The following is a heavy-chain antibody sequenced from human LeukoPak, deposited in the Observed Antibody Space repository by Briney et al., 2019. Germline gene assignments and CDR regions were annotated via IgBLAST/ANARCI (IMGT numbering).Heavy chain of an antibody. CDR2: IRSKAYGGTT. CDR1: GFTVSSNY. D-gene: IGHD6-13*01. J-gene: IGHJ4*02. Sequence: GGSLRLSCAASGFTVSSNYISWVRQAPGKGLERVGFIRSKAYGGTTEYAASVKGRFTISRDDSKSIAYLQMNSLKTEDTAVYYCTREPPPRSSSWTLFDYWGQGTLVTVSS. V-gene: IGHV3-49*04. CDR3: TREPPPRSSSWTLFDY.